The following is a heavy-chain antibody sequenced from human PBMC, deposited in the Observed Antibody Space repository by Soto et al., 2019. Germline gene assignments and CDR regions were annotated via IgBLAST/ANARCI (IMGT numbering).Heavy chain of an antibody. Sequence: SLKVSFKPSGYTFTGYYMHWVRQAPGQGLEWMGWINPNSGGTNYAQKFQGWVTMTRDTSISTAYMELSRLSSDDTAVYYCATSRDATSGGLDYWGQGTLVTVSS. CDR2: INPNSGGT. CDR1: GYTFTGYY. V-gene: IGHV1-2*04. D-gene: IGHD2-15*01. CDR3: ATSRDATSGGLDY. J-gene: IGHJ4*02.